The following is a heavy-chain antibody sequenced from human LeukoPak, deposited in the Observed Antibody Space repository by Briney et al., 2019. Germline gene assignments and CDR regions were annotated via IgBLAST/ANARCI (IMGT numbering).Heavy chain of an antibody. CDR2: ISSSGSTI. V-gene: IGHV3-11*04. J-gene: IGHJ3*01. D-gene: IGHD3-22*01. Sequence: GGSLRLSCAASGFTFSDYYMGWIRQARGKGLEWVSYISSSGSTIYYADSVKGRFTISRDNAKNSLYLQMNSLRAEDTAVYYCARGYSYYYDSSGILWGQGTMVTVSS. CDR3: ARGYSYYYDSSGIL. CDR1: GFTFSDYY.